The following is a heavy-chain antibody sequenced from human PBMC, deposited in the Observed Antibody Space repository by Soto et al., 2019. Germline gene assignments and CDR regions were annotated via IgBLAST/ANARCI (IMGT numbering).Heavy chain of an antibody. CDR3: ARLEGLATISYYFDF. V-gene: IGHV4-39*01. D-gene: IGHD3-9*01. Sequence: PSETLSLTCSVSGDSINSDKYYWGWIRQPPGKGLEWIGRIYYRGNTYYNPSLQTRVTISLDKSKSQFSLKLISVTAADSAVYFCARLEGLATISYYFDFWGQGALVTVSS. CDR1: GDSINSDKYY. J-gene: IGHJ4*02. CDR2: IYYRGNT.